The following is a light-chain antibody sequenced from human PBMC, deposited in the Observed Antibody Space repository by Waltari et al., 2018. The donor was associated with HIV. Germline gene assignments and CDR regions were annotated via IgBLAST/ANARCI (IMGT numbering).Light chain of an antibody. Sequence: QSALTQPASVSGSPGQSITVSCTGDVETYDLVSWYQVHPGRAPKLIIHDVTKRPSGVSSRFSASKSGNTASLTIPGLEAEDESLYYCCTFSGRSSTWVFGGGTQVTVL. V-gene: IGLV2-23*02. J-gene: IGLJ3*02. CDR2: DVT. CDR1: DVETYDL. CDR3: CTFSGRSSTWV.